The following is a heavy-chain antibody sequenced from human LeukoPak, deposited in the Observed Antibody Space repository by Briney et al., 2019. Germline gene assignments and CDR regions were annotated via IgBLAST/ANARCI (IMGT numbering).Heavy chain of an antibody. CDR2: IKQDGSEK. CDR3: ARERVAVPGGDY. V-gene: IGHV3-7*04. CDR1: GFTFSSYA. D-gene: IGHD6-19*01. Sequence: PGGSLRLSCAASGFTFSSYAMSWVRQAPGRGLEWVANIKQDGSEKYYVDSVKGRFTISRDNAKNSLYLQMNSLRAEDTAVYYCARERVAVPGGDYWGQGTLVTVSS. J-gene: IGHJ4*02.